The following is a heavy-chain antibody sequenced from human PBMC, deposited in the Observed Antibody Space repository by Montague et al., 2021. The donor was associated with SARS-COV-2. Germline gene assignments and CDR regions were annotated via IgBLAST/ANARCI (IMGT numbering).Heavy chain of an antibody. V-gene: IGHV4-30-2*01. CDR1: GASISNGGYT. D-gene: IGHD3-10*01. CDR2: IYQSGTT. CDR3: ARSMIRGGLNWFDP. J-gene: IGHJ5*02. Sequence: TLSLTCAVSGASISNGGYTWSWIRRPPGKGLEWIGYIYQSGTTHYNPSLKSRVTMSVDKSKNQFSLQLTSVIAADTAIYFCARSMIRGGLNWFDPWGQGTLVTVSS.